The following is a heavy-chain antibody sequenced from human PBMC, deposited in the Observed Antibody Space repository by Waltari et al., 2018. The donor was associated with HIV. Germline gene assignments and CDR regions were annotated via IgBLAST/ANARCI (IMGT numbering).Heavy chain of an antibody. V-gene: IGHV4-34*02. D-gene: IGHD2-15*01. J-gene: IGHJ5*02. CDR1: GGSFDTYY. Sequence: QVHLQQWGAGLLKPSETLSLTCAVYGGSFDTYYWNWVRHPTGKGLEWIGEIDHDGTTNYNPSLKRRVTLSIDPSKSQFSLKLNSVTAADTAVYYCARHRCSGGSCYPNWFDPWGQGTLVTVSS. CDR2: IDHDGTT. CDR3: ARHRCSGGSCYPNWFDP.